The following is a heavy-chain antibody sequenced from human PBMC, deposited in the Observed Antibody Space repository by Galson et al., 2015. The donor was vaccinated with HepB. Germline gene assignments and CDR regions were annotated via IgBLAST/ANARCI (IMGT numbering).Heavy chain of an antibody. V-gene: IGHV3-15*01. D-gene: IGHD3-22*01. CDR1: GFTFSNAW. CDR2: IKSKTDGGTT. CDR3: TTEPQIVVVGMAYNWFDP. Sequence: SLRLSCAASGFTFSNAWMSWVRQAPGKGLEWVGRIKSKTDGGTTDYAAPVKGRFTISRDDSKNTLYLQMNSLKTEDTAVYYCTTEPQIVVVGMAYNWFDPWGQGTLVTVSS. J-gene: IGHJ5*02.